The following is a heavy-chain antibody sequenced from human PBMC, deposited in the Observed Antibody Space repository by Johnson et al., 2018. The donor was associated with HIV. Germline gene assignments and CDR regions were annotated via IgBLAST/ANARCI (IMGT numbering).Heavy chain of an antibody. CDR1: GFTFSSYW. Sequence: VQLVESGGGLVQPGGSLRLSCAASGFTFSSYWMRWVRQAPGKGLEWVSGISWNSGNIGYADSVKGRFTISRDNAKNSLYLQMNSLRAEDTAVYYCAKVGSGWYDPHDAFDIWGQGTMVTVSS. D-gene: IGHD6-19*01. V-gene: IGHV3-9*01. J-gene: IGHJ3*02. CDR2: ISWNSGNI. CDR3: AKVGSGWYDPHDAFDI.